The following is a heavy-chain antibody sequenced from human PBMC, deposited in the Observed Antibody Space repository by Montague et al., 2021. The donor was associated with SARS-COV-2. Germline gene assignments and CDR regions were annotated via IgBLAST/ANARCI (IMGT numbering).Heavy chain of an antibody. J-gene: IGHJ6*02. CDR1: GDSVAGNSAA. Sequence: CAISGDSVAGNSAAWDWIRQSPSRGLEWLGRTYYRSKWYNDYALSVKSRITINPDTSKNQFSLQLNSVTPEDTAVYYCAREQQWLGAAYYYYGMDVWGQGTTVTVSS. D-gene: IGHD6-19*01. CDR2: TYYRSKWYN. CDR3: AREQQWLGAAYYYYGMDV. V-gene: IGHV6-1*01.